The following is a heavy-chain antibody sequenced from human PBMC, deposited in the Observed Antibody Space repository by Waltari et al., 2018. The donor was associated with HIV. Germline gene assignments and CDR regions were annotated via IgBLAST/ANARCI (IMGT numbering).Heavy chain of an antibody. Sequence: QLHLQESGPGLVKPSETLSLTCSVSGSSISSSSYYWAGIRQPPGKGLVWTGAIYYSATAYYNPSVKSRVSASLDASTNELSLKLPSVTATDTALYYCARLRFHSLYYFDSWGPGILVTVSS. CDR3: ARLRFHSLYYFDS. CDR2: IYYSATA. J-gene: IGHJ4*02. D-gene: IGHD3-16*01. V-gene: IGHV4-39*01. CDR1: GSSISSSSYY.